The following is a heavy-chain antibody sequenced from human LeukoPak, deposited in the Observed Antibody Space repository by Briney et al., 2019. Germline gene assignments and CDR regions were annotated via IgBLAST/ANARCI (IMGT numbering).Heavy chain of an antibody. V-gene: IGHV1-18*01. CDR3: ARDCIGCHGFDY. J-gene: IGHJ4*02. D-gene: IGHD2-15*01. CDR1: GYTFTSYA. Sequence: ASVKVSCKASGYTFTSYAISWVRQAPGQGLEWMGWISTYNGNTKYVEKFQGRVTMTTDTSTSTAYMELRSLRSDDTAIYYCARDCIGCHGFDYWGQGTLVTVSS. CDR2: ISTYNGNT.